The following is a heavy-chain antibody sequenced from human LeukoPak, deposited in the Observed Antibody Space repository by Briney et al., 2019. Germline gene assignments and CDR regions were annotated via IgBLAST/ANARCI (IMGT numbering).Heavy chain of an antibody. CDR1: DDSITMYY. CDR3: ARYSCDGSAPWYTMDV. J-gene: IGHJ6*03. D-gene: IGHD2-15*01. CDR2: IYYSGST. Sequence: SETLSLTCSVSDDSITMYYWTWIRQPPGKGLEWIGYIYYSGSTNYNPSLKSRVTISVDTSKNQFSLKLSSVTAADTAVYYCARYSCDGSAPWYTMDVWGKGTTVTVSS. V-gene: IGHV4-59*01.